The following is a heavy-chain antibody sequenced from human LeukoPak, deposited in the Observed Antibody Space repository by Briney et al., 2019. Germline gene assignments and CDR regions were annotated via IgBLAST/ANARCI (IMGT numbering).Heavy chain of an antibody. D-gene: IGHD4/OR15-4a*01. CDR2: IRYDDSNK. CDR3: AKMVGTIYYFDY. V-gene: IGHV3-30*02. J-gene: IGHJ4*02. Sequence: QPGGSLRLSCAASGFTFSRNGMHWVRQAPGKGLEWVAYIRYDDSNKYYADSVKGRFTISRDNSKNTLYMQMNSLRPEDTAVYYCAKMVGTIYYFDYWGQGTLVTVSS. CDR1: GFTFSRNG.